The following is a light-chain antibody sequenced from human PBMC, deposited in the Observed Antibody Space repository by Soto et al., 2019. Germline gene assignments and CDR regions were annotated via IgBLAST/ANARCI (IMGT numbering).Light chain of an antibody. CDR2: EVS. CDR3: SSYTSSSTLV. J-gene: IGLJ1*01. Sequence: QSALTQPASVSGSPGQSITISCTGTSSDVGGYNYVSWYQHHPGKAPKLMIYEVSNRPSGVSNRFAGSKSGNTAYLTISGLQSEDEADDYCSSYTSSSTLVVGTGTKLTV. CDR1: SSDVGGYNY. V-gene: IGLV2-14*01.